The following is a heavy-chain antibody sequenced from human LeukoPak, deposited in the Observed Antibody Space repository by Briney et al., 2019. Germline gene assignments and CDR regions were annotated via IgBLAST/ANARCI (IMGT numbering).Heavy chain of an antibody. CDR3: ARAIRWLQSDY. CDR2: IHPNSGGT. Sequence: ASVKVSCKASGYTFTGYYMHWVRQAPGQGREWRGWIHPNSGGTNYAQKFQGRVTMTRATSISTAYMELSRLRSDDTAVYYCARAIRWLQSDYWGQGTLVTVSS. D-gene: IGHD5-24*01. J-gene: IGHJ4*02. CDR1: GYTFTGYY. V-gene: IGHV1-2*02.